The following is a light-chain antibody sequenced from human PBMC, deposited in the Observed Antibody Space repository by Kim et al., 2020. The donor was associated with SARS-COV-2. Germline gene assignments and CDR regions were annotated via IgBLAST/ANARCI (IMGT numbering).Light chain of an antibody. V-gene: IGKV3-20*01. CDR2: GTF. Sequence: SPGERATPSCRASQSVAGNNLAWYQRKPGQAPRLLIYGTFNRATGIPDRFSGSGSGTDFTLSIDRLEAEDFAVYDCQQYGTSPETFGGRTKVDIK. CDR3: QQYGTSPET. J-gene: IGKJ4*01. CDR1: QSVAGNN.